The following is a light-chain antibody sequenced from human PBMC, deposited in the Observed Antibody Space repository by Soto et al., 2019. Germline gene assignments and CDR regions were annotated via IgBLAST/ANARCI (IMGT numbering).Light chain of an antibody. CDR1: QSVSSSY. CDR3: QQYPRSSFT. CDR2: GAS. J-gene: IGKJ5*01. V-gene: IGKV3-20*01. Sequence: ETVLTQSPGTLSVSPGESATLSCRACQSVSSSYLAWYQQKRGQAPRLLIYGASSRATGVPDRFTGSGSGTDFTLTITRLEPEDFAVYFCQQYPRSSFTFGQGSRLEIK.